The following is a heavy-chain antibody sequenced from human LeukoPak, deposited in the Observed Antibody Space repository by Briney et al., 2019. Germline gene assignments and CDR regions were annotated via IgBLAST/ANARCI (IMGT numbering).Heavy chain of an antibody. J-gene: IGHJ4*02. CDR2: IPNDGSSE. CDR1: GFTFSRYG. D-gene: IGHD6-13*01. CDR3: ASRYSSSWYRD. V-gene: IGHV3-30*02. Sequence: GGSLRVSCAASGFTFSRYGMHWVRQAPGKGLEWVTYIPNDGSSEDYADSVKGRFTISRDNSKNTLYLQMNSLRAEDTAVYYCASRYSSSWYRDWGQGTLVTVSS.